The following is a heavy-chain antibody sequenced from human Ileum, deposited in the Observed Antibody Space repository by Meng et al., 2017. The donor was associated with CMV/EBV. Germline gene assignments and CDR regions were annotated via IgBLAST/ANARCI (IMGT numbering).Heavy chain of an antibody. CDR1: GFTLSNYD. D-gene: IGHD5-12*01. J-gene: IGHJ4*02. CDR3: ARGGGSVGGYVDPGVSGYFDF. Sequence: GGSLRLSCAASGFTLSNYDMHWVRQAPGKGLEYVSVISANGGTTHYADSVNGRFTISRDNSKNTLYLQMASLRAEDVAVYYCARGGGSVGGYVDPGVSGYFDFWGQGTLVTVSS. CDR2: ISANGGTT. V-gene: IGHV3-64*02.